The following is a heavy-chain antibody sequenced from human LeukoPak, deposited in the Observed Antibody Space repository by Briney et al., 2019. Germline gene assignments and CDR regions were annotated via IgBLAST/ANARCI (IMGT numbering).Heavy chain of an antibody. CDR2: INHSGST. CDR3: ARVWDY. V-gene: IGHV4-34*01. J-gene: IGHJ4*02. Sequence: PSETLSLTCAVYGGSFSTYYWSWIRQPPGKGLEWIGEINHSGSTTYNPSLESRVIISVDTSKNQFSLKLTSVTAADTAVYYCARVWDYWGQGTLVTVSS. CDR1: GGSFSTYY.